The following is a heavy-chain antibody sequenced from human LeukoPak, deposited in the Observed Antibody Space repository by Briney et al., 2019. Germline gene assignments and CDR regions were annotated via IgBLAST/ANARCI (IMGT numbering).Heavy chain of an antibody. Sequence: GGSLRLSCVASGFIFNLHGMHWVRQSPGKGLEWIAFVRYDASKTYYADSLKGRFTIFRDNSKNTVYLHMSSLEIEDTAVYYCVKSETSYPFDSWGQGTQVTVSS. D-gene: IGHD2-2*01. CDR1: GFIFNLHG. CDR2: VRYDASKT. CDR3: VKSETSYPFDS. J-gene: IGHJ4*01. V-gene: IGHV3-30*02.